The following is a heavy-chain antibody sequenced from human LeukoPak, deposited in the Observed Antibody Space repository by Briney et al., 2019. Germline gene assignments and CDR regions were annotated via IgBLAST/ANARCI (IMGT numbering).Heavy chain of an antibody. CDR2: IYHSGST. Sequence: SETLSLTCAVSGYSISSGYYWGWIRQPPGKGLEWIGSIYHSGSTYYNPSLKSRVTISVDTSKNQFSLKLSSVTAADTAVYYCARGVAVAGGFDHWGQGTLVTVSS. V-gene: IGHV4-38-2*01. CDR1: GYSISSGYY. CDR3: ARGVAVAGGFDH. D-gene: IGHD6-19*01. J-gene: IGHJ4*02.